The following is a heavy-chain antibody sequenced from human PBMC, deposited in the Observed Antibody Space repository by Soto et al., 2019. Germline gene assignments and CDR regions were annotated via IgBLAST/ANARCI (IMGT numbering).Heavy chain of an antibody. V-gene: IGHV3-74*01. CDR3: ARWNTITIFGVVTQAGMDV. J-gene: IGHJ6*02. D-gene: IGHD3-3*01. CDR2: INSDGSST. Sequence: PGGSLRLSCAASGFTFSSYWMHWVRQAPGKGLVWVSRINSDGSSTSYADSVKGRFTISRDNAKNTLYLQMNSLRAEDTAVYYCARWNTITIFGVVTQAGMDVWGQGTTVTVSS. CDR1: GFTFSSYW.